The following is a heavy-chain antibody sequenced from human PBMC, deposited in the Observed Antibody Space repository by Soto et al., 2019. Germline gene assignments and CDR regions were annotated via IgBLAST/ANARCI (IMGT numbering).Heavy chain of an antibody. V-gene: IGHV4-34*01. CDR2: INHSGST. J-gene: IGHJ5*02. D-gene: IGHD3-16*01. CDR1: GGSFSGYY. Sequence: QVQLQQWGAGLLRPSETLSLTCAVYGGSFSGYYWSWIRQPPGKGLGWIGEINHSGSTNFIPSLKSRVTRSVDTSEHQFSLKLSSVTAADAAVYYWTTKGQDVSADWFDPWGPGTLVTVSS. CDR3: TTKGQDVSADWFDP.